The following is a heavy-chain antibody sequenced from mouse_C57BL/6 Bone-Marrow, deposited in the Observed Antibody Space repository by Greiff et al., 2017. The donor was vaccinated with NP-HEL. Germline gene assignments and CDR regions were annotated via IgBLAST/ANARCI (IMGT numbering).Heavy chain of an antibody. CDR3: ARHGYDLYYAMDY. CDR2: ISSGGSYT. V-gene: IGHV5-6*01. D-gene: IGHD2-2*01. Sequence: EVKVVESGGDLVKPGGSLKLSCAASGFTFSSYGMSWVRQTPDKRLEWVATISSGGSYTYYPDSVKGRFTISRDNAKNTLYLQMSSLKSEDTAMYYCARHGYDLYYAMDYWGQGTSVTVSS. CDR1: GFTFSSYG. J-gene: IGHJ4*01.